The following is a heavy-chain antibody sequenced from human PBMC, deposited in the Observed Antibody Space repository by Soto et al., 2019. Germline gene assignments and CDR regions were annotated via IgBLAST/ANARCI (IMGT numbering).Heavy chain of an antibody. CDR2: MNPSDGST. J-gene: IGHJ4*02. CDR1: GYTFTKNY. CDR3: ARAQDYGDLY. V-gene: IGHV1-46*01. D-gene: IGHD4-17*01. Sequence: QVHLVQSGAEVKKPGASVKVSCKASGYTFTKNYMHWVRQAPGQGLAWMGIMNPSDGSTSYAQKFQGRVTMTRDTSTSTVYMELSSLRSEDTAVYYCARAQDYGDLYWGQGTLVTVSS.